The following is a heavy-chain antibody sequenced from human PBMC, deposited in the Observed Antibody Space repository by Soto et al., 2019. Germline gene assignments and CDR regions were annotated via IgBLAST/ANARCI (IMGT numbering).Heavy chain of an antibody. D-gene: IGHD3-10*01. J-gene: IGHJ6*03. Sequence: QVQLQQWGAGLLKPSETLSLTCAVYGGSLSGYQWTWIRQTPGKGLEWIGEINDSDNINYNPSLKSRVTILLDSPRKQISLKLSSVTAADSAVYYCARGLILWFGELSRRGGYYYYMDVWGKGTTVTVPS. CDR3: ARGLILWFGELSRRGGYYYYMDV. V-gene: IGHV4-34*01. CDR1: GGSLSGYQ. CDR2: INDSDNI.